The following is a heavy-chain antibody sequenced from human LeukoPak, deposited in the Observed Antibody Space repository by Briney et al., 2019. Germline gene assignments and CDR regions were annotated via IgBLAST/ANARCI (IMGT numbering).Heavy chain of an antibody. CDR2: ISSSGSTT. D-gene: IGHD3-10*01. CDR3: ARETAGGHLDY. J-gene: IGHJ4*02. CDR1: GFTFSSYG. V-gene: IGHV3-48*03. Sequence: PGGTLRLSCEASGFTFSSYGMHWVRQAPGKGLEWVSYISSSGSTTYYTDSVKGRFTISKDNAKNSLYLQMNSLRAEDTALYYCARETAGGHLDYWGQGTLVTVSS.